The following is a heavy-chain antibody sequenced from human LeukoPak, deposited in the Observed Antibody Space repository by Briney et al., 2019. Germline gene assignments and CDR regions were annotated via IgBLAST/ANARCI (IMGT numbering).Heavy chain of an antibody. J-gene: IGHJ6*04. D-gene: IGHD6-19*01. CDR1: GDSINSYY. Sequence: SETLSLTCTVSGDSINSYYWNWIRQPPGKGLEWIGYIYRTGSTNHNPSLTSRLTISLDTSKNQFSLRLSSVTAADTAVYYCARRSVPGPNDLDVWGKGTTVTVSS. CDR3: ARRSVPGPNDLDV. V-gene: IGHV4-4*09. CDR2: IYRTGST.